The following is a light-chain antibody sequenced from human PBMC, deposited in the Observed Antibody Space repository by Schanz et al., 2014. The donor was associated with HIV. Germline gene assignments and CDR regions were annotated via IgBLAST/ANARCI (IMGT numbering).Light chain of an antibody. Sequence: DIQMPQSPSSLSASVGDRVTITCRASQSISSYLNWYQQKPGKAPKLLIYEASTLETGVPPRFSGSGSGTEFTLTISSLQPGDFATYYCLQYNDDVYTFGQGTKLEIK. CDR3: LQYNDDVYT. CDR1: QSISSY. J-gene: IGKJ2*01. CDR2: EAS. V-gene: IGKV1-5*03.